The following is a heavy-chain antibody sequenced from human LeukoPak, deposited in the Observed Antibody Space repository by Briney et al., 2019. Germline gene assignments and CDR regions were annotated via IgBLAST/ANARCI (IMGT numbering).Heavy chain of an antibody. V-gene: IGHV1-18*01. J-gene: IGHJ4*02. CDR2: IGAKNGNT. Sequence: ASVNISCKASGYMFTTYGFAWVRQAPGQGLEWLGWIGAKNGNTKYAKKFQDRVTMTTDTSTTTAYMELRSLTSDDTAVYYCARDDCSGGSCSEGHYFDYWGQGSLVSVSS. D-gene: IGHD2-15*01. CDR1: GYMFTTYG. CDR3: ARDDCSGGSCSEGHYFDY.